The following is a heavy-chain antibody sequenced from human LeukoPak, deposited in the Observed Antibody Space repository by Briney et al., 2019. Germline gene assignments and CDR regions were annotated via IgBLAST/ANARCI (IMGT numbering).Heavy chain of an antibody. CDR2: INPNTGAT. D-gene: IGHD6-25*01. V-gene: IGHV1-2*02. CDR1: GYTFTGYL. J-gene: IGHJ5*02. CDR3: GRDLSTSATWELDP. Sequence: GASVKVSCKASGYTFTGYLIHWVRQAPGQGLEYMGWINPNTGATEYALKFRGRVTMTRDTSTSTASMELSRLRSDDTAVYFCGRDLSTSATWELDPWGQGTLVTVSS.